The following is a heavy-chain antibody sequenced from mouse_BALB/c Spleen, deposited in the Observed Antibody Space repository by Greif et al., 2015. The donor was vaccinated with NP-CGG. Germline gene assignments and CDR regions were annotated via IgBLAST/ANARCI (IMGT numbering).Heavy chain of an antibody. J-gene: IGHJ4*01. Sequence: VQLVESGPDLVQPSQSLSITCTVSGFSLTSYGVHWVRQSPGKGLEWLGVIWSGGSTDYNAAFISRLSISKDNSKSQVFFKMNSLQANDTAIYYCARKYGNYYAMDYWGQGTSVTVSS. V-gene: IGHV2-2*02. CDR2: IWSGGST. D-gene: IGHD2-10*02. CDR1: GFSLTSYG. CDR3: ARKYGNYYAMDY.